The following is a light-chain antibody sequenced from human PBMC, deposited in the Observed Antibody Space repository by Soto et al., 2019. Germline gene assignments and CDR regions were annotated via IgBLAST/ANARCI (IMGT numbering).Light chain of an antibody. V-gene: IGKV3-20*01. J-gene: IGKJ3*01. CDR1: QSVSSSH. CDR2: DAS. Sequence: EIVLTQSPGTLTLSPGERAALSCRASQSVSSSHLAWYRQKPGQVPRLLIYDASSRATGIPDRFSGSGSGTDFTLTISRLEPEDFAVYYCQQYGSATFTFGPGTKVDI. CDR3: QQYGSATFT.